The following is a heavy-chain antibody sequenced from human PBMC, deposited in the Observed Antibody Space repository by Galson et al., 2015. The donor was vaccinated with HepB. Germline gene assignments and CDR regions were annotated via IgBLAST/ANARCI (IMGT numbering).Heavy chain of an antibody. D-gene: IGHD6-13*01. Sequence: SVKVSCKASGYTFTSYYMHWVRQAPGQGLEWMGIINPSGGSTSYAQKFQGRVTMTRDTSTSTVYMELSSLRSEDTAVYYCARVVVWYSSSWYYFDYWGQGTLVTVSS. CDR3: ARVVVWYSSSWYYFDY. J-gene: IGHJ4*02. CDR1: GYTFTSYY. V-gene: IGHV1-46*01. CDR2: INPSGGST.